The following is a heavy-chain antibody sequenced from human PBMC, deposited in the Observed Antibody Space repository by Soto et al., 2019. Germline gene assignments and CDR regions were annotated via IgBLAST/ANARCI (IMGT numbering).Heavy chain of an antibody. J-gene: IGHJ4*02. V-gene: IGHV1-3*01. CDR3: ARSCSGCLSTDY. CDR1: GGTFSSYA. Sequence: ASVKVSCKASGGTFSSYAISWVRQAPGQGLEWMGWINAGNGNTKYLQKFQGRVTITGDTSASTAYMELSSLKSEDTAVYYCARSCSGCLSTDYWGQGTLVTVSS. CDR2: INAGNGNT. D-gene: IGHD6-19*01.